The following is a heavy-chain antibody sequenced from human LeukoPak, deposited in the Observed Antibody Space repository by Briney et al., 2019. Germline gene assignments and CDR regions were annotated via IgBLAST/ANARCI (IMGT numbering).Heavy chain of an antibody. J-gene: IGHJ4*02. CDR1: GFTVSSNY. CDR2: IYSGGST. D-gene: IGHD5-12*01. V-gene: IGHV3-53*01. CDR3: ARDPRLPLTYYFDY. Sequence: PGGSLRLSCAASGFTVSSNYMSWVRQAPGKGLEWVSVIYSGGSTYYADSVKGRFTISRDNSKNTLYLQMNSLRAEDTAVYYCARDPRLPLTYYFDYWGQGTLVTVSS.